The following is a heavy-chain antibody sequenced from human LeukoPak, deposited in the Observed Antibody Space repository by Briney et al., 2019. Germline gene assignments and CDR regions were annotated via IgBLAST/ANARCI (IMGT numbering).Heavy chain of an antibody. D-gene: IGHD3-10*01. CDR1: GYTFNGYY. CDR3: ARTEYGSGSYWQDDGEMATFDY. Sequence: ASVKVSCKASGYTFNGYYKHWVRQAPGQGLEWMGWINPNSGGTNYAQKFQGRVTMTRDTSISTAYMELRSLRSDDTAVYYCARTEYGSGSYWQDDGEMATFDYWGQGTLVTVSS. V-gene: IGHV1-2*02. CDR2: INPNSGGT. J-gene: IGHJ4*02.